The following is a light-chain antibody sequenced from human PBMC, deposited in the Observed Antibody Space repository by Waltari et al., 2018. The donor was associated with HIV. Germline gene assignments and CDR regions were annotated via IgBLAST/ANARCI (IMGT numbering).Light chain of an antibody. V-gene: IGKV4-1*01. CDR2: WAS. Sequence: DIVMTQSPDSLAVSLGERATINCKSSQSVLYRSNNKNHLAWYQQKPGQPPKLRIYWASTREFGVPDRFSGSGSGTDFTLTISSLQAEDVAVYYCQQYYSSPFTFGGGTRVEIK. J-gene: IGKJ4*01. CDR1: QSVLYRSNNKNH. CDR3: QQYYSSPFT.